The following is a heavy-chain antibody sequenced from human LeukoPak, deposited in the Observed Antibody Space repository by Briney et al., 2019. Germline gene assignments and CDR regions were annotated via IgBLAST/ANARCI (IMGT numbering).Heavy chain of an antibody. CDR1: GGSFSGYY. J-gene: IGHJ4*02. D-gene: IGHD3-10*01. CDR2: INHSGST. CDR3: ARVTTMVRGALFDY. Sequence: SETLSLTCAVYGGSFSGYYWSWIRQPPGKGLEWIGEINHSGSTNYNPSLKSRVTISVDTSKNQFSLKLSSVTAADTAVYYCARVTTMVRGALFDYWGQGTLVTVSS. V-gene: IGHV4-34*01.